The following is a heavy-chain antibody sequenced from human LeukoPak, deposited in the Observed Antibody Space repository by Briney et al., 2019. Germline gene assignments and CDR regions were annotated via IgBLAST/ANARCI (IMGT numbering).Heavy chain of an antibody. CDR1: GFTFSSYA. CDR3: AKDGYSGYDTFDY. J-gene: IGHJ4*02. D-gene: IGHD5-12*01. V-gene: IGHV3-23*01. CDR2: ISGSGGST. Sequence: GGSLRLSCAASGFTFSSYAMSWVRQAPGKGLEWVLAISGSGGSTYYADSVKGRFTISRDNSKNTLYLQMNSLRAEDTAVYYCAKDGYSGYDTFDYWGQGTLVTVSS.